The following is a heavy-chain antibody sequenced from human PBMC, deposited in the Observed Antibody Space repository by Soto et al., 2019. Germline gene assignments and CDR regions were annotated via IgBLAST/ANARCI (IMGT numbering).Heavy chain of an antibody. J-gene: IGHJ3*02. CDR3: ATSSGGGTRGKDDAFDI. D-gene: IGHD1-1*01. Sequence: TLSLTCAVSGGSISSGGYSWSWIRQPPGKGLEWIGYIYHSGSTYYNPSLKSRVTISVDRSKNQFSLKLSSVTAADTAVYYCATSSGGGTRGKDDAFDIWGQGTMVTVSS. V-gene: IGHV4-30-2*01. CDR2: IYHSGST. CDR1: GGSISSGGYS.